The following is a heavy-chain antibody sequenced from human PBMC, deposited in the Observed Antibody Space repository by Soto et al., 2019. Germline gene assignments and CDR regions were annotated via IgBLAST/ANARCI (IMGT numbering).Heavy chain of an antibody. V-gene: IGHV1-69*02. J-gene: IGHJ4*02. CDR3: ASSYGSGYRAFDY. D-gene: IGHD3-10*01. CDR1: GDTFTFYS. CDR2: INPILSMS. Sequence: QVQLVQSGAEVKKPGSSVRVSCKASGDTFTFYSINWVRQAPGLGLEWMGRINPILSMSNYAQRFQGRVTXTXDXHTSKAYMELSSLRSEDTAMYYWASSYGSGYRAFDYWGQGALVTVSS.